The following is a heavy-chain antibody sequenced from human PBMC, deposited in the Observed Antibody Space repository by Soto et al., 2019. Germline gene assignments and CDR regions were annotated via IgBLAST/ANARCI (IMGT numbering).Heavy chain of an antibody. CDR3: ATEGRGGTFDE. CDR1: GGSFIGYY. V-gene: IGHV4-34*01. CDR2: INHSGST. D-gene: IGHD1-26*01. J-gene: IGHJ4*02. Sequence: SETLSLTCAFYGGSFIGYYWSWIRQPPGKGLEWIGEINHSGSTNYNPSLKSRVTISVDTSKNQFSLKLSSVTAADTAVYYCATEGRGGTFDEWGQGTMVTVYS.